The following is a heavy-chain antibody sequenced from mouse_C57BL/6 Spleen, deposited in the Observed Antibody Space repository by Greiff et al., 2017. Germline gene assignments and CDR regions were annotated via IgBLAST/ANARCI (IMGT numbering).Heavy chain of an antibody. D-gene: IGHD1-1*02. CDR1: GYTFTSYD. CDR2: IYPRDGST. CDR3: ARRLEECCWCFDY. Sequence: QVQLKQSGPELVKPGASVKLSCKASGYTFTSYDINWVKQRPGQGLEWIGWIYPRDGSTKYNEKFKGKATLTADASSSTAYMELHSLTSEYSAVYFCARRLEECCWCFDYWGQGTTLTVSS. J-gene: IGHJ2*01. V-gene: IGHV1-85*01.